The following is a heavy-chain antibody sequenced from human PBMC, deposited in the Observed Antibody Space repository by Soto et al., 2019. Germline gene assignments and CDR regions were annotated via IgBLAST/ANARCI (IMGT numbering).Heavy chain of an antibody. J-gene: IGHJ6*02. CDR1: GFTFSSYA. D-gene: IGHD1-26*01. CDR3: PIGGYSGSSYYYYGMDV. Sequence: GGSLRLSCAASGFTFSSYAMSWVRQAPGKGLEWVSAISGSGGSTYYADSVKGRFTISRDNSKNTLYLQMNSLRAEDTAVYYCPIGGYSGSSYYYYGMDVWGQGTTVTVSS. V-gene: IGHV3-23*01. CDR2: ISGSGGST.